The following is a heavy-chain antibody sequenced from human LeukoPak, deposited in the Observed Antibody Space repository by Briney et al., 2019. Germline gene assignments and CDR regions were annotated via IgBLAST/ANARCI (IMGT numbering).Heavy chain of an antibody. D-gene: IGHD2-2*01. CDR2: INSDGSST. V-gene: IGHV3-74*01. CDR1: GFTFSSYW. Sequence: GGSLRLSCAASGFTFSSYWMHWVRQAPGKGLVWVSRINSDGSSTIYADSVKGRFTISRDNAENTLYLQMNSLRAEDTAVYYCAREYCSSTSCYFDYWGQGTLVTVSS. CDR3: AREYCSSTSCYFDY. J-gene: IGHJ4*02.